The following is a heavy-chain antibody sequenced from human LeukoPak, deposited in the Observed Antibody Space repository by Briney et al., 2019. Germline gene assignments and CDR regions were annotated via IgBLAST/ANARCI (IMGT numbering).Heavy chain of an antibody. CDR2: IYPGDSDT. J-gene: IGHJ4*02. CDR3: ARTVSDVSDY. CDR1: GYSFATHW. V-gene: IGHV5-51*01. D-gene: IGHD3-16*01. Sequence: RGESLKISCKGSGYSFATHWIGWVRQMPGKGLEWMGIIYPGDSDTRYSPSLQGQVTISADKSITTAYLQWSSLKASDTAMYYCARTVSDVSDYWGQGTLVTVSS.